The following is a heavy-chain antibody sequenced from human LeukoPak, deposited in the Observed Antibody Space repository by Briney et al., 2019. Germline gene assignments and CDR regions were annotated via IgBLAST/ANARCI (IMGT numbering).Heavy chain of an antibody. CDR1: GFTFSSCG. CDR3: ARDFWNRRFDY. CDR2: IWYDGSNK. Sequence: PGRSLRLSCAASGFTFSSCGMHWVRQAPGKGLEWVAVIWYDGSNKYYADSVKGRFTISRDNSKNTLYLQMNSLRAEDTAVYYCARDFWNRRFDYWGQGTLVTVSS. J-gene: IGHJ4*02. V-gene: IGHV3-33*01. D-gene: IGHD3-3*01.